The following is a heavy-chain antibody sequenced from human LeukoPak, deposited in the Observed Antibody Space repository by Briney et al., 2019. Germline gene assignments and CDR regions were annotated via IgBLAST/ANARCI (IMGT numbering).Heavy chain of an antibody. Sequence: ASVKVSCKVSGYTLTELSMHWVRQAPGKGLEWMGGFDPEDGETIYAQKFQGRVTMTEDTSTDTAYMELSSLRSEDTAVYYCATVGGGWYLDGGNWFDPWGQGTLVTVSS. CDR2: FDPEDGET. D-gene: IGHD6-19*01. CDR3: ATVGGGWYLDGGNWFDP. V-gene: IGHV1-24*01. J-gene: IGHJ5*02. CDR1: GYTLTELS.